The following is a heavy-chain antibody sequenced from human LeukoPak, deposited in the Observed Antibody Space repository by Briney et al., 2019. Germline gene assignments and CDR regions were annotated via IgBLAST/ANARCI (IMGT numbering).Heavy chain of an antibody. V-gene: IGHV3-23*01. CDR1: GFTFSTYA. D-gene: IGHD5-12*01. CDR3: AKDRAGYSGARGFDC. Sequence: PGGSLRLSCAASGFTFSTYAMSWVRQAPGKGLDWVPGISASSDSTYYADSVKGRFTISRDNSKNTLYLQMNSLGAADTAVYYCAKDRAGYSGARGFDCWGQGTLVTVSS. J-gene: IGHJ4*02. CDR2: ISASSDST.